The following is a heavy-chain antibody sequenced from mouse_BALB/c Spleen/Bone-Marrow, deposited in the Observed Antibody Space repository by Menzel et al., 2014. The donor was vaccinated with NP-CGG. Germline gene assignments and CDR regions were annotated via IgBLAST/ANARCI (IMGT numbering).Heavy chain of an antibody. V-gene: IGHV1-14*01. Sequence: EVQLQQSGPALVKPGASVKMSCKASGYTFTSYIMHWVKQKPGQGLEWIGYINPYNDGTKYNEKFKGKATLTADKSSSTAYMQLSSLTSEDSAVYFCAREADWNFDYWGQGTPLTVSS. CDR2: INPYNDGT. J-gene: IGHJ2*01. D-gene: IGHD2-13*01. CDR1: GYTFTSYI. CDR3: AREADWNFDY.